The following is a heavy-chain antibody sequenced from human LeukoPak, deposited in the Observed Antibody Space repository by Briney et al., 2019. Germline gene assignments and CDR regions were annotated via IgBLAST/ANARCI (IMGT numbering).Heavy chain of an antibody. V-gene: IGHV3-23*01. CDR3: AKANRGSSTSCYDY. J-gene: IGHJ4*02. CDR2: ISGSGGST. Sequence: PGGSLRLSCAASGFTFSSYATSWVRQAPGKGLEWVSAISGSGGSTYYADSVKGRFTISRDSSKNTLYLQMNSLRAEDTAVYYCAKANRGSSTSCYDYWGQGTLVTVSS. CDR1: GFTFSSYA. D-gene: IGHD2-2*01.